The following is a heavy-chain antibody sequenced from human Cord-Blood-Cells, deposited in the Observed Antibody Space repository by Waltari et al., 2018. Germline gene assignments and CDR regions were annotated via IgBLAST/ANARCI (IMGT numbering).Heavy chain of an antibody. CDR1: VGSFSGYY. V-gene: IGHV4-34*01. CDR3: ARYHPIVGATSFAFDI. D-gene: IGHD1-26*01. CDR2: INHSGST. Sequence: QVQLQQWGAGLLKPSETLSLTCAVYVGSFSGYYWSWLRQPPGKGLEWIGEINHSGSTNYNPSLKSRVTISVDTSKNQFSLKLSSVTAADTAVYYCARYHPIVGATSFAFDIWGQGTMVTVSS. J-gene: IGHJ3*02.